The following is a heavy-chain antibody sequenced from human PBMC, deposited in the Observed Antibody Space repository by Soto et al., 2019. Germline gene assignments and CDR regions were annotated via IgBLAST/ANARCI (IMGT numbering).Heavy chain of an antibody. Sequence: EVRLVESGGGLVQPGGSLRLSCAASGFTFSGDWMHWVRQAPGKGLVWVSRIDGDGSPTNYADSVVGRFTISRDNAKNTWDLQMNSLRVEDTAVYYCVRDHGVAWGQGTLVIVSS. V-gene: IGHV3-74*01. CDR3: VRDHGVA. D-gene: IGHD4-17*01. J-gene: IGHJ5*02. CDR1: GFTFSGDW. CDR2: IDGDGSPT.